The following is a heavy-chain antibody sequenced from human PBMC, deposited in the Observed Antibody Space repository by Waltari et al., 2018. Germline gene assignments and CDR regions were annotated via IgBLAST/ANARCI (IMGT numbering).Heavy chain of an antibody. CDR1: GFTFSSYA. CDR2: IYSGGST. V-gene: IGHV3-23*03. J-gene: IGHJ3*02. CDR3: ARDYAIRWLALLNAFDI. Sequence: EVQLLESGGGLVQPGGSLRLSCAASGFTFSSYAMSWVRQAPGKGLEWVSVIYSGGSTYYADSVKGRFTISRDNSKNTLYLQMNSLRAEDTAVYYCARDYAIRWLALLNAFDIWGQGTMVTVSS. D-gene: IGHD6-19*01.